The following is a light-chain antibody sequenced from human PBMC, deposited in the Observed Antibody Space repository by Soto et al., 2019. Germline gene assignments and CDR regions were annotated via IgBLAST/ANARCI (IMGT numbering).Light chain of an antibody. CDR3: QQYGSSPPYT. CDR2: GSA. J-gene: IGKJ2*01. V-gene: IGKV3-20*01. Sequence: EIVLTQSPGILSLSPGERATLSCRASQCVSGNYLAWYQQKPGQSPRLLIYGSADRATGIPDRFSGSGSGTDFTLTISSVEPEDFAVYYCQQYGSSPPYTFGQGTKVEIK. CDR1: QCVSGNY.